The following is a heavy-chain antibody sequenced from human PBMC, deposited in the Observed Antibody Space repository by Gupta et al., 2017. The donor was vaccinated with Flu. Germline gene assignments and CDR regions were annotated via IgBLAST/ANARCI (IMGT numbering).Heavy chain of an antibody. Sequence: QVHLEESGGGVVQSGRSVRLSCAASGSMFSSHAMHWVRQAPGKGLEWLAVIWYDGGYKFYADSVKGRFAISRDNSKNTLNLQMNNLRVEDTAVYYCARDMSDCSFLSCNPAFYQYAMDVWGQGTTVAVSS. CDR2: IWYDGGYK. CDR3: ARDMSDCSFLSCNPAFYQYAMDV. V-gene: IGHV3-33*01. J-gene: IGHJ6*02. CDR1: GSMFSSHA. D-gene: IGHD2-15*01.